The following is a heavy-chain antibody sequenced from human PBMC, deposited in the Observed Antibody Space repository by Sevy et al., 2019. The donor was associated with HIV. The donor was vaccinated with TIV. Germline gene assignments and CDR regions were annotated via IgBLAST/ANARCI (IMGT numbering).Heavy chain of an antibody. CDR3: ARGGGYSPLENAFDI. V-gene: IGHV1-18*04. J-gene: IGHJ3*02. CDR2: ISAYNGNT. Sequence: ASVKVSCKASGYTFTNYNITWVRQAPGQGLEWMGRISAYNGNTNYAQKLQGRVTMTTDTATSTVYMELRSLRSDDTAVHYCARGGGYSPLENAFDIWGQGTMVTVSS. CDR1: GYTFTNYN. D-gene: IGHD5-18*01.